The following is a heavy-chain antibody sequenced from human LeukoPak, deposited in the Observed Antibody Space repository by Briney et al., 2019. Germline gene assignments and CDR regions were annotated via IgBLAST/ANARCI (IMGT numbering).Heavy chain of an antibody. Sequence: GGSLRLSCAASGFTFSSYEMNWVRQAPGKGLEWVSYISSSGSTIYYADSVKGRFTISRDNAKNSLYLQMNSLRAEDTAVYYCARDIMITFGGVMAPDAFDIWGQGTMVTVSS. V-gene: IGHV3-48*03. CDR2: ISSSGSTI. CDR3: ARDIMITFGGVMAPDAFDI. CDR1: GFTFSSYE. J-gene: IGHJ3*02. D-gene: IGHD3-16*01.